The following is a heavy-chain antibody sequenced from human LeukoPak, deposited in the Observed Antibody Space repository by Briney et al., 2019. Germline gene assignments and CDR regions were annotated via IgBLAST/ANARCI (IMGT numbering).Heavy chain of an antibody. CDR3: ARGPYGSGSFRFDP. CDR2: IIPIFGTA. CDR1: GGTFSSYA. Sequence: GASVKVPCKASGGTFSSYAISWVRQAPGQGLEWMGRIIPIFGTANYAQKFQGRVTITTDESTSTAYMELSSLRSEDTAVYYCARGPYGSGSFRFDPWGQGTLVTVSS. V-gene: IGHV1-69*05. J-gene: IGHJ5*02. D-gene: IGHD3-10*01.